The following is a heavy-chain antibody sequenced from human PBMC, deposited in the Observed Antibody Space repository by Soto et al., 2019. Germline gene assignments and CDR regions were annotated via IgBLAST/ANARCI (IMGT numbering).Heavy chain of an antibody. V-gene: IGHV4-38-2*01. CDR2: IYHSGST. J-gene: IGHJ4*02. D-gene: IGHD4-17*01. CDR1: GYSISSGYY. CDR3: ARSTDPILVDDYGFDY. Sequence: KPSETLSLTCAVSGYSISSGYYWGWIRQPPGKGLEWIGSIYHSGSTYYSPSLKSRVTISVDTSKNQFSLKLSSVTAADTAVYYCARSTDPILVDDYGFDYWGQGTLVTVYS.